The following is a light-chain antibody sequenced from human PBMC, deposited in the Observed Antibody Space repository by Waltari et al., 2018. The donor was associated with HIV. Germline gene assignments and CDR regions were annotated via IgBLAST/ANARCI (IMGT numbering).Light chain of an antibody. CDR1: NLGDKY. J-gene: IGLJ2*01. CDR3: QAWDSSTVI. V-gene: IGLV3-1*01. CDR2: QDA. Sequence: SSDLTQSPSVSVSPAQTASITYSDHNLGDKYASWYQQRTGQSPVLVIDQDARRPSGIPERFSVSNSGSTALLTISGTPAMDEADYYCQAWDSSTVIFGGGTKLTVL.